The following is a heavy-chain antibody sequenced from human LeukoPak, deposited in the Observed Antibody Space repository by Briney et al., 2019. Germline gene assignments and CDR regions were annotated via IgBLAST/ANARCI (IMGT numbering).Heavy chain of an antibody. CDR1: GDSISSSSCW. V-gene: IGHV4-39*01. Sequence: SETLSLTCSVSGDSISSSSCWWGWIRQPPGKGLEWIGTIYSSGSTYYNPPLESRVTISVDTSKNQFSLRLTSVTAADTAVYHCARRTSNWYYFDFWGQGTLVTVSS. J-gene: IGHJ4*02. D-gene: IGHD6-13*01. CDR3: ARRTSNWYYFDF. CDR2: IYSSGST.